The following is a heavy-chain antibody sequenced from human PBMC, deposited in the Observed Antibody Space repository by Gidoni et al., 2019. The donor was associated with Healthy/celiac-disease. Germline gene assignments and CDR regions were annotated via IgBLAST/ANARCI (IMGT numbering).Heavy chain of an antibody. CDR3: ARDPRWDYDSSGYLDY. CDR2: ISYDGSNK. CDR1: GFTFSRYA. Sequence: QVQLVESGGGVVQPGRALRLSCAASGFTFSRYAMHWVRQAPGKGLEWVAVISYDGSNKYYADSVKGRFTISRDNSKNTLYLQMNSLRAEDTAVYYCARDPRWDYDSSGYLDYWGQGTLVTVSS. D-gene: IGHD3-22*01. V-gene: IGHV3-30-3*01. J-gene: IGHJ4*02.